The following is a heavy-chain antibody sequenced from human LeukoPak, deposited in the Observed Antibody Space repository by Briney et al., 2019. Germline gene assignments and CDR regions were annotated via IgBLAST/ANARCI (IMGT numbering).Heavy chain of an antibody. CDR2: ISAYNGNT. Sequence: ASVKVSCKASGYTFTSYGISWVRQAPGQGLEWMGWISAYNGNTNYAQKLQGRVTMTTDTSTSTAYMELRSLRSDDTAVYYCARDLGYSYKSRYPNWFDPWGQGTLVTVSS. CDR3: ARDLGYSYKSRYPNWFDP. CDR1: GYTFTSYG. J-gene: IGHJ5*02. V-gene: IGHV1-18*01. D-gene: IGHD5-18*01.